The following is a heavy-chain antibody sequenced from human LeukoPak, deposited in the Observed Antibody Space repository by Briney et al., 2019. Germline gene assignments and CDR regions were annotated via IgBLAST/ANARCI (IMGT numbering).Heavy chain of an antibody. D-gene: IGHD1-26*01. J-gene: IGHJ6*03. V-gene: IGHV1-69*06. Sequence: GASVKVSCKASGGTFSSYAISWVRQAPGQGLEWMGGIIPIFGTANYAQKFQGRVTITADKSTSTAYMELSSLRSEDTAVYYCAISGSYYYYYMDVWGKGTTVTVSS. CDR2: IIPIFGTA. CDR1: GGTFSSYA. CDR3: AISGSYYYYYMDV.